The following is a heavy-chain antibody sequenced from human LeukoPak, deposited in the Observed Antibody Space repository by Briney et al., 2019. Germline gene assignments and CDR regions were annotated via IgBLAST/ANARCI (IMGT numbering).Heavy chain of an antibody. V-gene: IGHV1-8*01. D-gene: IGHD3-22*01. J-gene: IGHJ4*02. CDR3: ARARSGYYDSSGHSDY. CDR1: GYTFTSYD. Sequence: ASVKVSCKASGYTFTSYDINWVRQATGQGLEWMGWMNPNSGNTGYAQKFQGRVTMTRNTSISTAYMELSSLRSEDTAVYYCARARSGYYDSSGHSDYWGQGTLATVSS. CDR2: MNPNSGNT.